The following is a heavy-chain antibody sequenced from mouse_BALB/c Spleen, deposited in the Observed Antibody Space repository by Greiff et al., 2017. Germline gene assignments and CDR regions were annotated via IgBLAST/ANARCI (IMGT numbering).Heavy chain of an antibody. V-gene: IGHV5-12-1*01. J-gene: IGHJ1*01. D-gene: IGHD1-1*01. CDR1: GFAFSSYD. CDR2: ISSGGGST. Sequence: EVKVVESGGGLVKPGGSLKLSCAASGFAFSSYDMSWVRQTPEKRLEWVAYISSGGGSTYYPDTVKGRFTISRDNAKNTLYLQMSSLKSEDTAMYYCARRNYYGRDWYFDVWGAGTTVTVSS. CDR3: ARRNYYGRDWYFDV.